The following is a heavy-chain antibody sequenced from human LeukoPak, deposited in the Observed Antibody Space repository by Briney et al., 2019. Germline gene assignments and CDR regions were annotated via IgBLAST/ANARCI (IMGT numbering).Heavy chain of an antibody. CDR1: GFTVSSNY. CDR3: ARVPRPPTGSGSYYHVDY. CDR2: IYSGGST. V-gene: IGHV3-53*01. D-gene: IGHD3-10*01. J-gene: IGHJ4*02. Sequence: GGSLRLSCAASGFTVSSNYMSWVRQAPGKGLEWVSVIYSGGSTYYADSVKGRFTISRDNSKNTLYLQMNSLRAGDTAVYYCARVPRPPTGSGSYYHVDYWGQGTLVTVSS.